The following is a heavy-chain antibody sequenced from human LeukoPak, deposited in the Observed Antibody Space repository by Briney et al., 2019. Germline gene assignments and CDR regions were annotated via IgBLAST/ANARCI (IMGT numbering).Heavy chain of an antibody. Sequence: EASVKVSCKASGGTFSSYTISWVRQAPGQGLEWMGRIIPILGIANYAQKFQGRLTITKDESMSTASMDLSSLISDDTAVYYCARGRTTGEFDYWGQGTLVTVSS. D-gene: IGHD4-11*01. V-gene: IGHV1-69*16. CDR3: ARGRTTGEFDY. CDR2: IIPILGIA. J-gene: IGHJ4*02. CDR1: GGTFSSYT.